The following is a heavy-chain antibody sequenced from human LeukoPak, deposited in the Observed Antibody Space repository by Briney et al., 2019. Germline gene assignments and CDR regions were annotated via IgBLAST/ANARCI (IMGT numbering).Heavy chain of an antibody. CDR1: GGSISSSSYY. J-gene: IGHJ6*03. CDR2: IYYSGST. Sequence: SETLSLTCTVSGGSISSSSYYWGWIRQPPGKGLEWIGSIYYSGSTYYNPSLKSLVTISVDTAKNQFSLKLSSVTAADTAVYYCARCPAVYDFWSGYSQDYYYMDVWGKGTTVTVSS. D-gene: IGHD3-3*01. V-gene: IGHV4-39*01. CDR3: ARCPAVYDFWSGYSQDYYYMDV.